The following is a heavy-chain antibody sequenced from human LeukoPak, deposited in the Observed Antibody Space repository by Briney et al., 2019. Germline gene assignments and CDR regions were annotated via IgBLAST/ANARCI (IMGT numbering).Heavy chain of an antibody. Sequence: ASVKVSCKASGYTFIGYYLHWVRQARGQGLEWMGWINPHNGDTNYTQRFQGRVTMTRDTSITTAYMELNRLKSDDTAVYYCATVRYIVVGRGPYYFDYWGQGTLVTVSS. J-gene: IGHJ4*02. CDR2: INPHNGDT. D-gene: IGHD2-15*01. CDR1: GYTFIGYY. V-gene: IGHV1-2*02. CDR3: ATVRYIVVGRGPYYFDY.